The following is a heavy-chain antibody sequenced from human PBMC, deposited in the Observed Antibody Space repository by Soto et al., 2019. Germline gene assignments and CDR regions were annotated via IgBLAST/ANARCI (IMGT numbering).Heavy chain of an antibody. J-gene: IGHJ6*02. CDR2: INHSGST. Sequence: QVQLQQWGAGLLKPSETLSLTCAVYGGSFSGYYWSWIRQPPGKGLEWIGEINHSGSTNYNPSLKSRVPISVDTSKNQFSLKLSSVTAADTAVYYCASLAAIRNYGMDVWGQGTTVTVSS. CDR3: ASLAAIRNYGMDV. V-gene: IGHV4-34*01. CDR1: GGSFSGYY. D-gene: IGHD2-2*01.